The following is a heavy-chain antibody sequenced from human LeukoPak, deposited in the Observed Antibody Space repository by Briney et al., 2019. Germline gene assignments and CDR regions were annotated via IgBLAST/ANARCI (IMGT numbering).Heavy chain of an antibody. CDR2: SDSGSST. J-gene: IGHJ4*02. CDR1: GYTFSAYA. CDR3: ARSGVLRYFGNS. Sequence: AGSLTLSCTAAGYTFSAYAMKCVRQAPGEGLEWVSVSDSGSSTYYADCVEGRFNISRDISKNTVYLQMNSLGAEDSAVYYCARSGVLRYFGNSWGQGTLVTVSS. D-gene: IGHD3-9*01. V-gene: IGHV3-66*01.